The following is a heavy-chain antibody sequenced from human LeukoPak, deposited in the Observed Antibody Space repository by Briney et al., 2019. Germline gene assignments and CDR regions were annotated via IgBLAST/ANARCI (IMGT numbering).Heavy chain of an antibody. CDR2: ISSSSSYI. CDR1: GFTFSSYS. CDR3: ARGWSGWPEYFQH. D-gene: IGHD6-19*01. J-gene: IGHJ1*01. V-gene: IGHV3-21*01. Sequence: PGGSLRLSCAASGFTFSSYSMNWVRQAPGKGLEWVSSISSSSSYIYYADSVKGRFTISRDNAKNSLYLQMSSLRAEDTAVYYCARGWSGWPEYFQHWGQGTLVTVSS.